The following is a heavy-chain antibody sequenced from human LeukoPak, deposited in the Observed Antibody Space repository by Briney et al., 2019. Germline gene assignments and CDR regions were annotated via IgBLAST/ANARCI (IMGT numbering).Heavy chain of an antibody. J-gene: IGHJ4*02. CDR1: GYTFTSYD. D-gene: IGHD3-22*01. CDR2: ISAYNGNT. CDR3: AGVPINDSSGYLFDY. V-gene: IGHV1-18*01. Sequence: VKVSCKASGYTFTSYDISWVRQAPGQGLEWMGWISAYNGNTHYAQKLQGRVTMTTDTSTSTAYMELRSLRSDDTAVYYCAGVPINDSSGYLFDYWGQGTLVTVSS.